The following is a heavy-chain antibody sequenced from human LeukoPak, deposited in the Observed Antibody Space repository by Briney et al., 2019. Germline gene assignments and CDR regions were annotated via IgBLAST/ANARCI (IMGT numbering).Heavy chain of an antibody. CDR3: ARDPLAVHDAFDI. D-gene: IGHD1-1*01. J-gene: IGHJ3*02. CDR2: IYYSGST. Sequence: PSETLSLTCTVSGGSISSGDYYWSWIRQPPGKGLEWIGYIYYSGSTYYNPSLKSRVTISVDTSKNQFSLKLSSVTAADTAVYYCARDPLAVHDAFDIWGQGTMVTVSS. CDR1: GGSISSGDYY. V-gene: IGHV4-30-4*01.